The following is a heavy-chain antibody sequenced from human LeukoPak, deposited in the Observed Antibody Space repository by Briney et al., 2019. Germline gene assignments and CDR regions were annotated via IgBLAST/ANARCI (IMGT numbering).Heavy chain of an antibody. Sequence: QPGGSLRLSCAASGFTFSSYEMNWVRQAPGKGLEWVSYISSSGSTIYYADSMKGRFTISRDNAKNSLYLQTNSLRAEDTAVYYCARSGPYSSGWSYFDSWGQGTLVTVSS. CDR1: GFTFSSYE. V-gene: IGHV3-48*03. CDR2: ISSSGSTI. D-gene: IGHD6-19*01. J-gene: IGHJ4*02. CDR3: ARSGPYSSGWSYFDS.